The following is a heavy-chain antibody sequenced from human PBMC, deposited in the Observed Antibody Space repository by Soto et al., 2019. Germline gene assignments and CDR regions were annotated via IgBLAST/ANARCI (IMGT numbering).Heavy chain of an antibody. Sequence: QTGGSLRLSCAASAFSFSTSWMHWVRQAPGEGLVWVSRINPDGRTINYADSVKGRFTISRDNAKNTLYLQMNILRVEDTAVYYCARFDCSGGSCYSRVSWFDPWGQGTLVTVSS. CDR3: ARFDCSGGSCYSRVSWFDP. J-gene: IGHJ5*02. V-gene: IGHV3-74*01. CDR1: AFSFSTSW. CDR2: INPDGRTI. D-gene: IGHD2-15*01.